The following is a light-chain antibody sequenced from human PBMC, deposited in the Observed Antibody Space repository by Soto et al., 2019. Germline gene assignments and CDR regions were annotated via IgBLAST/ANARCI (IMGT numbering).Light chain of an antibody. V-gene: IGKV3-11*01. J-gene: IGKJ1*01. CDR2: DAS. CDR3: QHRSNWPRT. Sequence: EIVLTQSPATLSLSPGERATLSCRASQSVSSYLAWYQQKPGQAPRLLIYDASNRATGIPARFSGSGSGTDFTLTISGLEPEDFAVYYCQHRSNWPRTFGQWTKVEI. CDR1: QSVSSY.